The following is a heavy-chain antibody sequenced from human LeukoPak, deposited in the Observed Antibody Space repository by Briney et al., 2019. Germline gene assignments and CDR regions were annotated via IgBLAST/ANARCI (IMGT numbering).Heavy chain of an antibody. Sequence: SETLSLTCTVSGGSIGSGSYYWSWIRQPVGKGLEWIGRIYTSGSTNYNPSLKSRVTISVDTSKNQFSLKLSSVTAADTAVYYCARGGNWNGLFDYWGQGTLVTVSS. D-gene: IGHD1-1*01. CDR1: GGSIGSGSYY. CDR3: ARGGNWNGLFDY. V-gene: IGHV4-61*02. CDR2: IYTSGST. J-gene: IGHJ4*02.